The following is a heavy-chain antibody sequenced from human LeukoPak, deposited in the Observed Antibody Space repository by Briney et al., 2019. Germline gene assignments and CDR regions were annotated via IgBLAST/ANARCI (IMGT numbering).Heavy chain of an antibody. D-gene: IGHD2-21*02. J-gene: IGHJ4*02. CDR3: ARGGVVVVTAIGY. V-gene: IGHV4-34*01. Sequence: SETLSLTCAVYGGSFSGYYWSWIRQPPGKGLEWIGEIKDSGSTNYNPSLKSRVTISVDTSKNQFSLKLSSVTAADTAVYYCARGGVVVVTAIGYWGQGTLVTVSS. CDR2: IKDSGST. CDR1: GGSFSGYY.